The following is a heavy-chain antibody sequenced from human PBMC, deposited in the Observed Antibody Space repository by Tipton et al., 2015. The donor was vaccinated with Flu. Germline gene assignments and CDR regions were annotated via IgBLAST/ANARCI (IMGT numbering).Heavy chain of an antibody. D-gene: IGHD3-3*01. CDR1: GDSIGSPYY. Sequence: TLSLTCSVSGDSIGSPYYWGWIRQPPGKGLEWIGNIHKTGSTYFNPSLRNRVTISVDTSKNQFSLRMTSVTAADTAVYYCARDHEWRNWYFDLWGRGTLVTVSS. CDR2: IHKTGST. CDR3: ARDHEWRNWYFDL. V-gene: IGHV4-38-2*02. J-gene: IGHJ2*01.